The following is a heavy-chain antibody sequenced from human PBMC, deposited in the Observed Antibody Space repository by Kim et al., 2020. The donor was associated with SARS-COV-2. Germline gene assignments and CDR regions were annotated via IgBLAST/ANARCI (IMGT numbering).Heavy chain of an antibody. J-gene: IGHJ4*02. CDR3: AKGEYSSSWYSTYYFDY. V-gene: IGHV3-23*01. D-gene: IGHD6-13*01. Sequence: VKGRFTIAIDNSKNTLYLQMNSLRAEDTAVYYCAKGEYSSSWYSTYYFDYCGQGTLVTVSS.